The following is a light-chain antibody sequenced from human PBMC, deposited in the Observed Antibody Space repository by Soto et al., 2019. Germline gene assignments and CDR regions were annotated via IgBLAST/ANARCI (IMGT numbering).Light chain of an antibody. Sequence: IVLTQSPGTLSLSPGERATLSCRASQSISATHLAWYQQRPGQAPRLLLYGASSRATGIPDRFSGSGSGTDFTLTISRVEPDDFAVFYCQHYWSSPLTFGGGTKVEIK. V-gene: IGKV3-20*01. CDR1: QSISATH. CDR3: QHYWSSPLT. CDR2: GAS. J-gene: IGKJ4*01.